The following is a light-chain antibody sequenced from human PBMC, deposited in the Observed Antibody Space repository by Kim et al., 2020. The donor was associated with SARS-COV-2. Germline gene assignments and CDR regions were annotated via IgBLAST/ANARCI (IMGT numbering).Light chain of an antibody. J-gene: IGKJ2*03. CDR1: QSVSSSY. CDR2: GAS. CDR3: QQYGSSPPYS. Sequence: SPGERATLSCRASQSVSSSYLAWYQKKPGQPPRLLIYGASSRATGIPDRFSGSGSGTDFTLTISRLEPEDFAVYYCQQYGSSPPYSFGQGTKLEI. V-gene: IGKV3-20*01.